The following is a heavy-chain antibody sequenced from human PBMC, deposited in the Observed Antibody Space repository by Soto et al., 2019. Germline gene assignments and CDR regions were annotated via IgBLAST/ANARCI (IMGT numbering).Heavy chain of an antibody. J-gene: IGHJ5*02. CDR3: ARVFWGTNWFDP. D-gene: IGHD3-16*01. Sequence: SETLSLTCTVSGGSISSGGYYWSWICQHPGKGLEWIGYIYYSGSTYYNPSLKSRVTISVDTSKNQFSLKLSSVTAADTAVYYCARVFWGTNWFDPWGQGTLVTVSS. CDR1: GGSISSGGYY. V-gene: IGHV4-31*03. CDR2: IYYSGST.